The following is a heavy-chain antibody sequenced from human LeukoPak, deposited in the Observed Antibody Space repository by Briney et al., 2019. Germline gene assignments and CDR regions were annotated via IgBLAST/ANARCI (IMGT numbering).Heavy chain of an antibody. D-gene: IGHD6-19*01. V-gene: IGHV4-59*12. CDR2: IYSSGST. CDR3: ARRMGTSGWLDY. Sequence: SETLSLTCTVSGGSISTYYWSRIRQPPGKGLEWIGYIYSSGSTNYNPSLNSRVTISLDTSKNHFSLKLSSVTAADTAVYYCARRMGTSGWLDYWGQGTLVTVSS. CDR1: GGSISTYY. J-gene: IGHJ4*02.